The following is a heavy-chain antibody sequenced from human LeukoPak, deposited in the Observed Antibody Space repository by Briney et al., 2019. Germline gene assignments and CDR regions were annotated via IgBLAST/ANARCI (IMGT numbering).Heavy chain of an antibody. CDR2: ISAYNGNT. CDR3: AREEAAAGTRYDY. V-gene: IGHV1-18*01. Sequence: ASVKVSCMASGYTFTSYGISWVRQAPGQRLEWMGWISAYNGNTNYAQKLQGRVPMTTETSTSTAYMELRSLRSDDTAVYYCAREEAAAGTRYDYWGQGTLVTVSS. D-gene: IGHD6-13*01. CDR1: GYTFTSYG. J-gene: IGHJ4*02.